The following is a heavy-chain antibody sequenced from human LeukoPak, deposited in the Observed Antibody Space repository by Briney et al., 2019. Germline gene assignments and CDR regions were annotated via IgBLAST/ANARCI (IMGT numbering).Heavy chain of an antibody. D-gene: IGHD1-26*01. CDR3: ARDMGPVSGGDAFDI. CDR2: IYSGGST. CDR1: GFTFSSYS. Sequence: GGSLRLSCAASGFTFSSYSMNWLRQAPGKGLEWVSVIYSGGSTYYADSVKGRFTISRDNSKNTLYLQMNSLRAEDTAVYYCARDMGPVSGGDAFDIWGQGTMVTVSS. V-gene: IGHV3-53*01. J-gene: IGHJ3*02.